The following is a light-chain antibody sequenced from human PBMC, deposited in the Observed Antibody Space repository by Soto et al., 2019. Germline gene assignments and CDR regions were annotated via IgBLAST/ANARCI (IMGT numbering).Light chain of an antibody. J-gene: IGKJ1*01. Sequence: DIQMTQSPYSLSASVGDRVTITCRASQSISSYLNWYQQKPGKAPNLLIYAASSLQSGVPSRFSGSGSGTDFTLTISSLQPEDFATYDCQQSYSSSWTFGQGTTVEIK. V-gene: IGKV1-39*01. CDR2: AAS. CDR1: QSISSY. CDR3: QQSYSSSWT.